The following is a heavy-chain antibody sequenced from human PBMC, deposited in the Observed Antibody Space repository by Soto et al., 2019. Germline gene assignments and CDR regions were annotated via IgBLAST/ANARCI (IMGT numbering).Heavy chain of an antibody. CDR2: ISGHNGKA. D-gene: IGHD5-12*01. V-gene: IGHV1-18*04. Sequence: ASVKVSCKASGYTFKSYDVMWVRKAPGQGLEWMGWISGHNGKADYAESFQGRVIMTTDTSTATASMDLRGLRSDVTAVYYCARKGYIGNFAMDVWGQGTTVTVSS. CDR3: ARKGYIGNFAMDV. J-gene: IGHJ6*02. CDR1: GYTFKSYD.